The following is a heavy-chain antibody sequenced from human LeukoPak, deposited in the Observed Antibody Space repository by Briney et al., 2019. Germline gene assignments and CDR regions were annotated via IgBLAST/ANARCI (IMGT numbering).Heavy chain of an antibody. Sequence: SETLSLTCTVSGGSISSYYWSWARQPAGKGLEWIGRIYTSGSTNYNPSLKSRVTMSVDTSKNQFSLKLSSVTAADTAVYYCAKEGRYFDWLLSNWFDPWGQGTLVTVSS. CDR1: GGSISSYY. D-gene: IGHD3-9*01. CDR3: AKEGRYFDWLLSNWFDP. J-gene: IGHJ5*02. V-gene: IGHV4-4*07. CDR2: IYTSGST.